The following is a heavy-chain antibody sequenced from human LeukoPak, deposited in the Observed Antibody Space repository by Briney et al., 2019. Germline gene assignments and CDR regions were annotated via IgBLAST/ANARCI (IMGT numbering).Heavy chain of an antibody. Sequence: SETLSLTCTVSGGSISSYYWSWIRQPAGKGLEWIGRIYTSGSTNYNPSLKSRVTMSVDTSKNQFSLKLSSVTAADTAVYYCASTQRTGYSSGWYWVDYWGQGTLVTVSS. CDR1: GGSISSYY. J-gene: IGHJ4*02. CDR2: IYTSGST. V-gene: IGHV4-4*07. CDR3: ASTQRTGYSSGWYWVDY. D-gene: IGHD6-19*01.